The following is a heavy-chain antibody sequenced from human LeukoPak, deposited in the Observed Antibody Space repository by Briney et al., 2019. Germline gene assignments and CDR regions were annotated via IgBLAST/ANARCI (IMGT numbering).Heavy chain of an antibody. J-gene: IGHJ4*02. CDR1: GFIFSNCG. Sequence: GGSLRLSCAASGFIFSNCGMHWVRQAPGKGLEWVAVISYDGSNKYYADSVKGRFTISRDNSKNTLFLQMNSLRAEDTAVYYCAKQPPYYYARDSPGHLDYWGRGTLVTVSS. CDR3: AKQPPYYYARDSPGHLDY. D-gene: IGHD3-10*01. V-gene: IGHV3-30*18. CDR2: ISYDGSNK.